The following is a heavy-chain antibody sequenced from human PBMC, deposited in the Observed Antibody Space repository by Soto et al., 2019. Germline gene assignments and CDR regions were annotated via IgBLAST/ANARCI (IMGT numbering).Heavy chain of an antibody. CDR1: GYTLTELS. CDR3: ATSTRLTCYYYGMDV. J-gene: IGHJ6*02. D-gene: IGHD1-1*01. CDR2: FDPEDGET. V-gene: IGHV1-24*01. Sequence: ASVKVSCKVSGYTLTELSMHWVRQAPGRGLEWMGGFDPEDGETIYAQKFQGRVTMTEDTSTDTAYMELSSLRSEDTAVYYCATSTRLTCYYYGMDVWGQGTTVTVSS.